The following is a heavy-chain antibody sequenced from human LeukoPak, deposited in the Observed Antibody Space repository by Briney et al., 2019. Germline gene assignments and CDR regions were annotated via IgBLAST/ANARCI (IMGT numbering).Heavy chain of an antibody. CDR3: ARGGSSGSYYGWFDP. J-gene: IGHJ5*02. CDR1: GFTFSSYD. CDR2: IWYDGSNK. D-gene: IGHD1-26*01. Sequence: GGPLRLSCAAPGFTFSSYDMHWVRQAPGKGLEWVAVIWYDGSNKYYADSVKGRFTISRDNSKNTLYLQMNSLRAEDTAVYYCARGGSSGSYYGWFDPWGQGTLVTVSS. V-gene: IGHV3-33*01.